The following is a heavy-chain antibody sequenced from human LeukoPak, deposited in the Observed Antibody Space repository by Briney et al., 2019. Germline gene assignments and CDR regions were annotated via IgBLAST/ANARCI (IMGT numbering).Heavy chain of an antibody. V-gene: IGHV4-4*07. Sequence: SETLSLTCTVSGGSVSSYYWSWIRQPAGKGLEWIGRIYNSGSTNYNTSLKSRVTMSVDSSKNQFSLKLSSVTAADTAVDYCARSANFYYMDVWGKGTTVTVSS. CDR2: IYNSGST. CDR3: ARSANFYYMDV. J-gene: IGHJ6*03. CDR1: GGSVSSYY.